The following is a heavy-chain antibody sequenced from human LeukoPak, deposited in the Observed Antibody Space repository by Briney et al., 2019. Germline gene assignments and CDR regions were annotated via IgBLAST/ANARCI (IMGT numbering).Heavy chain of an antibody. Sequence: SETLSLTCAISGDSVSSNSASWSWTRQSPSRGLEWPGRTYYRSKWYNEYGVSVGSRITITVDTSKNQFSLQLNSVTPEDTAVYYCARDLLATTGYALGYWGQGTLVTVSS. CDR2: TYYRSKWYN. J-gene: IGHJ4*02. CDR3: ARDLLATTGYALGY. V-gene: IGHV6-1*01. CDR1: GDSVSSNSAS. D-gene: IGHD1-1*01.